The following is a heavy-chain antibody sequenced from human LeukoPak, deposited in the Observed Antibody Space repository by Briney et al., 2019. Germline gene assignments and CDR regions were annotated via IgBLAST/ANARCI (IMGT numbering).Heavy chain of an antibody. Sequence: SVKVSCKASGGTFSSYVISWVRQAPGQGLEWMGRTIPIFGTANYAQKFQGRVTITTDESTSTAYMELSSLRSEDTAVYYCARDLRYSSGWHYYYYMDVWGKGTTVTVSS. D-gene: IGHD6-19*01. CDR2: TIPIFGTA. V-gene: IGHV1-69*05. CDR1: GGTFSSYV. J-gene: IGHJ6*03. CDR3: ARDLRYSSGWHYYYYMDV.